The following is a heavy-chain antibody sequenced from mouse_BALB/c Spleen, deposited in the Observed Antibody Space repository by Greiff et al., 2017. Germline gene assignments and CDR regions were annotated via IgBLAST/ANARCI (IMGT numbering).Heavy chain of an antibody. CDR2: IYPGNSDT. CDR1: GYSFTSYW. V-gene: IGHV1-5*01. D-gene: IGHD2-1*01. J-gene: IGHJ3*01. Sequence: VQLQQSGTVLARPGASVKMSCKASGYSFTSYWMHWVKQRPGQGLEWIGAIYPGNSDTSYNQKFKGKAKLTAVTSASTAYMELSSLTNEDSAVYYCTRVYYGNLWFAYWGQGTLVTVSA. CDR3: TRVYYGNLWFAY.